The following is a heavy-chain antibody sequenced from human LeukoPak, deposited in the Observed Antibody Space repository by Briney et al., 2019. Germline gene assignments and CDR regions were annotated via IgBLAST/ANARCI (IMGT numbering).Heavy chain of an antibody. CDR3: ARGGAYYYGSGSYYV. J-gene: IGHJ4*02. D-gene: IGHD3-10*01. CDR2: INHSGST. CDR1: GGSFSGYY. V-gene: IGHV4-34*01. Sequence: SETLSLTCAVYGGSFSGYYWSWIRQPPGKGLEWIGEINHSGSTNYNPSLKSRVTIPVDTSKNQFSLKLSSVTAADTAVYYCARGGAYYYGSGSYYVWGQGTLVTVSS.